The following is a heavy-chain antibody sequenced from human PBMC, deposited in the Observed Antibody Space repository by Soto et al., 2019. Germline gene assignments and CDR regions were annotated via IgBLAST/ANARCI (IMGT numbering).Heavy chain of an antibody. D-gene: IGHD3-16*01. CDR1: GHSSTHNG. J-gene: IGHJ4*01. V-gene: IGHV1-18*01. Sequence: QLQLVQSGAELKMPGASVKVSCKASGHSSTHNGISWVRRAPGQGLEWMGWININRGDVNHAPKFQGRVTLTSDTSKTTAYMELTTLRLDETAVYFCAVDDMNRGRFRLRGHGALVTVSS. CDR3: AVDDMNRGRFRL. CDR2: ININRGDV.